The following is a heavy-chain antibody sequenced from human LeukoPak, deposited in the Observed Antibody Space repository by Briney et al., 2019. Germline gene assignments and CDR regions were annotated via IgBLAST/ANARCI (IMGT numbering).Heavy chain of an antibody. D-gene: IGHD2-15*01. Sequence: GGSLRLSCVDSAFSGGSNFMSWVRQAPGKGLEWVSVIYTGGSTYSADSVKGRFTISRDYSENTVYLQMNSLRVEDTAVYYCARGLGTNYGGYCTGGSCPVYWGQGTLVTVSS. CDR2: IYTGGST. CDR3: ARGLGTNYGGYCTGGSCPVY. V-gene: IGHV3-66*01. CDR1: AFSGGSNF. J-gene: IGHJ4*02.